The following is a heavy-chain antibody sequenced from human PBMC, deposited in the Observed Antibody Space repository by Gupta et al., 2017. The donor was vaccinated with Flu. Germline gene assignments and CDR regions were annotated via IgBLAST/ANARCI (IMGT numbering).Heavy chain of an antibody. CDR1: GFTFSEHY. V-gene: IGHV3-72*01. CDR3: SRGETGPSAPGRNDC. J-gene: IGHJ4*02. D-gene: IGHD6-13*01. CDR2: IRNKANSYTT. Sequence: RLVESGGGWVQPGGSLRLSCVVSGFTFSEHYMDWIRQAPGKGLEWVGRIRNKANSYTTEYAASVKDRFTITRDDSKSSLYLQMNSLKNEDTAVYYCSRGETGPSAPGRNDCWGQGTLVTVSS.